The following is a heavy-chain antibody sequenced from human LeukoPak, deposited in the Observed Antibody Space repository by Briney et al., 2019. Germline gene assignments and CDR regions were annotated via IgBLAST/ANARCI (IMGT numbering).Heavy chain of an antibody. CDR3: ARDPPGKAATTLFDY. D-gene: IGHD5-12*01. J-gene: IGHJ4*02. V-gene: IGHV3-7*01. CDR2: IKQDGSEK. CDR1: GFTFSSYW. Sequence: GGSLRLSCAASGFTFSSYWMSWVRQAPGKGLEWVANIKQDGSEKYYVDSVKGRFTISRDNAKNSLYLQMNSLRAEDTAVYYCARDPPGKAATTLFDYWGQGTLVTVSS.